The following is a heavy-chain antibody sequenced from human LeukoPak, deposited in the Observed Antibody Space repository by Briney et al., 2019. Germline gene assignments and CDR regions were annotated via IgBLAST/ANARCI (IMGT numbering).Heavy chain of an antibody. J-gene: IGHJ4*02. D-gene: IGHD6-19*01. Sequence: GGSLRLSCAASGFTFSSYGMHWVRQAPGEGLEWVAVIWYDGSNKYYADSVKGRFTISRDNSKNTLYLQMNSLRAEDTAVYYCARDRDSGWYRGGYLDYGGQGTLVTVSS. CDR2: IWYDGSNK. V-gene: IGHV3-33*01. CDR1: GFTFSSYG. CDR3: ARDRDSGWYRGGYLDY.